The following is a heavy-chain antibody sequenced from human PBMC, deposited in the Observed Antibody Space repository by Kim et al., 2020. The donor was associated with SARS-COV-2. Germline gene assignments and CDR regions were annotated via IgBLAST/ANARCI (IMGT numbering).Heavy chain of an antibody. Sequence: SVKVSCKASGGTFSSYAISWVRQAPGQGLEWMGGIFPICGTAKYPQKVQGRVTITADESTSTAYMELSSLRSEDTAGYYCAGGHSSGWYSGMDVWRQATTVTVS. V-gene: IGHV1-69*13. D-gene: IGHD6-19*01. J-gene: IGHJ6*02. CDR3: AGGHSSGWYSGMDV. CDR1: GGTFSSYA. CDR2: IFPICGTA.